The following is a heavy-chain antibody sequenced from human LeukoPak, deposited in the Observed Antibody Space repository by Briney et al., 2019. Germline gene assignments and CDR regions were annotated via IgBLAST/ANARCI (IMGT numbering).Heavy chain of an antibody. J-gene: IGHJ4*02. D-gene: IGHD2-21*02. V-gene: IGHV3-33*01. CDR2: IWSDGNNK. Sequence: GGSLRLSCAASGFTFSSYGMNWVRQAPGKGLEWVALIWSDGNNKYYADSVRGRSTISRDNSKNTLYLQMNSLRAEDTAIYYCARDRCGGDCYFLDYWGQGTLVTVSS. CDR3: ARDRCGGDCYFLDY. CDR1: GFTFSSYG.